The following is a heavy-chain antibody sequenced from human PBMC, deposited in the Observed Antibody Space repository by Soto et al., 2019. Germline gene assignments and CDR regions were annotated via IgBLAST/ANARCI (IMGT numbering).Heavy chain of an antibody. Sequence: QVQLVQSGAEVKKPGASVKVSCKASGYTFTSYGISWVRQAPGQGLEWMGWISAYNGNTNYAQKLQGRVTMTTDTSTSTAYMELRSPRSDDTAVYYCARDALRLSPVGRPGDYWGQGTLVTVSS. CDR3: ARDALRLSPVGRPGDY. V-gene: IGHV1-18*04. J-gene: IGHJ4*02. D-gene: IGHD1-26*01. CDR2: ISAYNGNT. CDR1: GYTFTSYG.